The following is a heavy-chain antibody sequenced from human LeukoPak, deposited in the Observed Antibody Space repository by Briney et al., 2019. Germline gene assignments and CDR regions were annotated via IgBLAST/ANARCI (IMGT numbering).Heavy chain of an antibody. CDR1: GYTFTSYG. CDR3: ARDTSIAGRLVCGY. J-gene: IGHJ4*02. D-gene: IGHD6-6*01. CDR2: IRAYNGNT. Sequence: ASVKVSCKASGYTFTSYGISWVRQAPGQGLEWMGWIRAYNGNTNYAQKLQGRVTMTTDTSTSTAYMELRSLRSDDTAVYYCARDTSIAGRLVCGYWGQGTLVTVSS. V-gene: IGHV1-18*01.